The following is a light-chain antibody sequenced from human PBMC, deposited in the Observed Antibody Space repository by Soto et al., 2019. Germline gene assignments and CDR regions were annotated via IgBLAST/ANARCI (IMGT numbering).Light chain of an antibody. CDR3: SSFTGTSYV. CDR2: DVS. V-gene: IGLV2-14*01. J-gene: IGLJ1*01. Sequence: QSVLTQPASVSGSPGQSITISCIGTSSDVGGNNYVSWYQQNPGKAPKLMICDVSNRPSGVSNRFSGSKSGNTASLTISGLQAEDEADYYCSSFTGTSYVFGTGTKVTVL. CDR1: SSDVGGNNY.